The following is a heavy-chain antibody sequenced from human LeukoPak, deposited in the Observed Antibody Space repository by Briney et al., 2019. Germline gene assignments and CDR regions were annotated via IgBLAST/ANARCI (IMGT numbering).Heavy chain of an antibody. CDR1: GGSISSGGYY. D-gene: IGHD5-18*01. V-gene: IGHV4-31*03. CDR3: ARETGIQLWPHFDY. Sequence: PSQTLSLTCTVSGGSISSGGYYWSWIRRHPGKGLEWIGYIYYSGSTYYNPSLKSRVTISVDTSKNQFSLKLSSVTAADTAVYYCARETGIQLWPHFDYWGQGTLVTVSS. CDR2: IYYSGST. J-gene: IGHJ4*02.